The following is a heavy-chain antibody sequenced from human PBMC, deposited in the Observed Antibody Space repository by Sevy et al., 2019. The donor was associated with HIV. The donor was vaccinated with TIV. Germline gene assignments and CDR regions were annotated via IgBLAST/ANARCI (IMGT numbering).Heavy chain of an antibody. Sequence: GGSLRLSCAASGFAFSSHAMHWVRQAPGKGLEWVATISYEGTETFYAASVGGRFTISRDNSKNMLSLQINSLRPEDTAVYYCARDGVYSIKWYPLYWGHGTLVTVSS. V-gene: IGHV3-30-3*01. J-gene: IGHJ4*01. CDR1: GFAFSSHA. CDR3: ARDGVYSIKWYPLY. D-gene: IGHD6-13*01. CDR2: ISYEGTET.